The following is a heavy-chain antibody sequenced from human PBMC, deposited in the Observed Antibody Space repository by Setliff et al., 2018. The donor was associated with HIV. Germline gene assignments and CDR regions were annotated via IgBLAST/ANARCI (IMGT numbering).Heavy chain of an antibody. Sequence: PGESLKISCKGSGYSFPTYWIAWVRQMPGKGLEWMGVIYPDESDSRYSPSFRGQVTISADKSINTADLQWSSLKASDTAMYYCGRLWHENWGGVDYWGQGTLVTVSS. CDR2: IYPDESDS. CDR3: GRLWHENWGGVDY. V-gene: IGHV5-51*01. J-gene: IGHJ4*02. D-gene: IGHD3-16*01. CDR1: GYSFPTYW.